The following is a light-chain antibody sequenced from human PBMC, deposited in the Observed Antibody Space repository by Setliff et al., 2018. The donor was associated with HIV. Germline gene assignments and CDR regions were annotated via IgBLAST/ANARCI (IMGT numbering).Light chain of an antibody. CDR3: SSYTVRSTPV. CDR2: AVS. J-gene: IGLJ1*01. Sequence: QSALTQPASVSGSPGQSITISCTGTSSDIGSYDYVSWYQQHPGKAPKLIIYAVSSRPPGVSNRFSGSKPDNTASLTISGLQADDEADYYCSSYTVRSTPVFGTGTKVTVL. V-gene: IGLV2-14*01. CDR1: SSDIGSYDY.